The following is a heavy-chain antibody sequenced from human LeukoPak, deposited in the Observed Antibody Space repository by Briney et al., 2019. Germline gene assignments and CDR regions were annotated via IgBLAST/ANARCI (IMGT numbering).Heavy chain of an antibody. CDR1: GGSISSYY. V-gene: IGHV4-59*08. Sequence: SETLSLTCTVSGGSISSYYWSWIRQPPGKGLEWIGYIYYSGSTNYNSSLKSRVTISVDTSKNQFSLKLSSVTAADTAVYYCARSTLSPYIDYWGQGTLVTVSS. CDR2: IYYSGST. J-gene: IGHJ4*02. CDR3: ARSTLSPYIDY.